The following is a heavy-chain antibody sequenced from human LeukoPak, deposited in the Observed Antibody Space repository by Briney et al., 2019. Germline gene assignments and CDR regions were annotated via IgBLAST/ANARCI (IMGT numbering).Heavy chain of an antibody. D-gene: IGHD4-17*01. Sequence: ASVKVSCKASGYTFTSHDINWVRQATGQGLEWMGWMNPNSGNTGYAQKLQGRVTITRSTSISTAYMELSSLRSEDTAVYYCARVGTTVTTFYMDVWGKGTTVTVSS. CDR3: ARVGTTVTTFYMDV. J-gene: IGHJ6*03. CDR1: GYTFTSHD. V-gene: IGHV1-8*03. CDR2: MNPNSGNT.